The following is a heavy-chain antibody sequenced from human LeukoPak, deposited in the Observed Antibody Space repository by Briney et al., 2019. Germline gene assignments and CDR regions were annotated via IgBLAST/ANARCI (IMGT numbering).Heavy chain of an antibody. CDR3: TKDSSGRFHYFDS. J-gene: IGHJ4*02. V-gene: IGHV3-43*02. Sequence: GGSLRLSCAASGFTFDDYAMHWVRQAPGKGLEWVSLISGDGVSTYYADSVKGRFTISRDISKNSLYLQMNSLRIEDTALYYCTKDSSGRFHYFDSWGQGTLVTVSS. CDR1: GFTFDDYA. CDR2: ISGDGVST. D-gene: IGHD1-26*01.